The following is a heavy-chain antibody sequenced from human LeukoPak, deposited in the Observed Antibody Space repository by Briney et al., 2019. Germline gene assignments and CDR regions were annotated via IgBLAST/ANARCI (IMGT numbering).Heavy chain of an antibody. Sequence: GGSLRLSCAASGFTFSDYYMSWIRQAPGKGLEWVSYISSSGSTIYYADSVKGRFAISRDNAKNSLYLQMNSLRAEDTAVYYCARAMATIIFDYWGQGTLVTVPS. CDR1: GFTFSDYY. CDR3: ARAMATIIFDY. D-gene: IGHD5-24*01. CDR2: ISSSGSTI. J-gene: IGHJ4*02. V-gene: IGHV3-11*01.